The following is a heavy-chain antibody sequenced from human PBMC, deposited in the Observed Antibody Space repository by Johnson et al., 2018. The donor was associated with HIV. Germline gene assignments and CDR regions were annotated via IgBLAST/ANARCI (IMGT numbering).Heavy chain of an antibody. D-gene: IGHD2-15*01. CDR3: ARDRAYHCSGGSCSHVFDI. CDR2: ISYAGSKK. J-gene: IGHJ3*02. V-gene: IGHV3-30*14. CDR1: GFIFSNFA. Sequence: QVQLVESGGGVVRPGGSLRLSCVASGFIFSNFAMHWVRQAPGKGLEWMAIISYAGSKKYYADSVKGRFTISRDNSKNTLYLQINSLRAEDTAMYYCARDRAYHCSGGSCSHVFDIWGQGTMVTVSS.